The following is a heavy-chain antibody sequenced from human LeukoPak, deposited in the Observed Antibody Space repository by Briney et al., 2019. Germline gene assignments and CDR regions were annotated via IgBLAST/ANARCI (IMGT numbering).Heavy chain of an antibody. CDR1: GFTFSSYG. V-gene: IGHV3-30*03. CDR3: ARGDYYGSGSYYSYFDY. Sequence: GGSLRLSCAASGFTFSSYGMHWVRQAPGKGLEWVAVISYDGSNKYYADSVKGRFTISRDNSKNTLYLQMNSLRAEDTAVYYCARGDYYGSGSYYSYFDYWGQGTLVTVSS. D-gene: IGHD3-10*01. J-gene: IGHJ4*02. CDR2: ISYDGSNK.